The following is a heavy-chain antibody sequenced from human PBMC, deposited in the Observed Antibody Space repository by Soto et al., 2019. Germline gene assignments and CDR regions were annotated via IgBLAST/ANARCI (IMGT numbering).Heavy chain of an antibody. Sequence: GGSLRLSCAASGFTVSSNYMSWVRQAPGKGLEWVSVIYSGGSTYYADSVKGRFTISRHNSKNTLYLQMNSLRAEDTAVYYCARAPGYCSGGSCYSDQYYYMDVWGKGTTVTVSS. D-gene: IGHD2-15*01. V-gene: IGHV3-53*04. CDR1: GFTVSSNY. CDR3: ARAPGYCSGGSCYSDQYYYMDV. J-gene: IGHJ6*03. CDR2: IYSGGST.